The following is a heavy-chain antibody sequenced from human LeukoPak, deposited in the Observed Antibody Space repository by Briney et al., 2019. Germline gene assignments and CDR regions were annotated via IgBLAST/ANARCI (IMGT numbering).Heavy chain of an antibody. D-gene: IGHD1-14*01. CDR2: ISFDGSNK. J-gene: IGHJ4*02. CDR3: AKDRITRLVRGYFDY. Sequence: GGSLRLSCAASGFTFSSYGMHWVRQAPGKGLEWVAVISFDGSNKFYADSVKGRFTISRDNSKNTLFLQMNSLREEDTAVYYCAKDRITRLVRGYFDYWGQGTLVTVSS. V-gene: IGHV3-30*18. CDR1: GFTFSSYG.